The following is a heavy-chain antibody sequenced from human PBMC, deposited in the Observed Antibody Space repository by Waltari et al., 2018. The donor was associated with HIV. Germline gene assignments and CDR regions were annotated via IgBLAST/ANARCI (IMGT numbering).Heavy chain of an antibody. J-gene: IGHJ6*02. Sequence: QVQPVQPGPDLKKPAASVKVSCTLSGHPFSTYAVNWLRPATGQGLEWMGWMNPNSGNTGYAQKFQGRVNMTRNSSIRTAYMELSSLRSDDTAVYYCSRGLHCTATSCLLYHGMDVWGQGTAVSVSS. D-gene: IGHD2-2*01. V-gene: IGHV1-8*01. CDR2: MNPNSGNT. CDR3: SRGLHCTATSCLLYHGMDV. CDR1: GHPFSTYA.